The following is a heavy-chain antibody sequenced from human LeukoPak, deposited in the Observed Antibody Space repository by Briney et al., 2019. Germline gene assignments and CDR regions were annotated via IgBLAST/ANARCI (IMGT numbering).Heavy chain of an antibody. Sequence: PSETLSLTCTVSGGSINTYYWSWIRRPPGKGLEWIGYIYYSGSTNYNPSLKSRVTISLDTSKNQFSLKLSSVTAADTAVYYCASLGGIVGAAPDAFDIWGQGTMVTVSS. D-gene: IGHD1-26*01. CDR1: GGSINTYY. V-gene: IGHV4-59*08. CDR3: ASLGGIVGAAPDAFDI. CDR2: IYYSGST. J-gene: IGHJ3*02.